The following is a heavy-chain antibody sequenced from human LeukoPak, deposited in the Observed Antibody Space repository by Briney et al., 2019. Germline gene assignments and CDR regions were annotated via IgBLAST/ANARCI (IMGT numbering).Heavy chain of an antibody. J-gene: IGHJ4*02. CDR1: GFTFSSYG. CDR3: AKFGDTAMADSFDY. D-gene: IGHD5-18*01. Sequence: GGSLRLSCAASGFTFSSYGMHWVRQAPGKGLECVAVIWYDGSNKYYADSVKGRFTISRDNSKNTLYLQMNSLRAEDTAVYYCAKFGDTAMADSFDYWGQGTLVTVSS. CDR2: IWYDGSNK. V-gene: IGHV3-33*06.